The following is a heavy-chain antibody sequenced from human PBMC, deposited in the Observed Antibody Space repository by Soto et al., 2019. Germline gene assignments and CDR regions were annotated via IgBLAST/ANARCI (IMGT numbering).Heavy chain of an antibody. CDR3: AKGGSGSYSNAFDI. CDR2: IYYSGST. D-gene: IGHD3-10*01. V-gene: IGHV4-39*01. J-gene: IGHJ3*02. Sequence: SETLSLTCTVSGGSISSSSCYWGWIRQPPGKGLVWIGSIYYSGSTYYNPSLKSRVTISVDTSKNQFSLKLSSVTAADTAVYYCAKGGSGSYSNAFDIWGQGTMVTVSS. CDR1: GGSISSSSCY.